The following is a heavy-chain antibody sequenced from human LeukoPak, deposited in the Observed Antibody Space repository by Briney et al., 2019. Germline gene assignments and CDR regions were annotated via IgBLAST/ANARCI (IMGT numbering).Heavy chain of an antibody. J-gene: IGHJ4*02. Sequence: GGSLRLSCAASGFAFSTYVMIWVRHAPGKGLDWVSAIGTSGGTTYYADSVKGRFTISRENSKDTLYLQMNSLRAEDTAVYYCAKRLGGSGFDYWGQGTLVTVSS. CDR1: GFAFSTYV. D-gene: IGHD3-16*01. V-gene: IGHV3-23*01. CDR3: AKRLGGSGFDY. CDR2: IGTSGGTT.